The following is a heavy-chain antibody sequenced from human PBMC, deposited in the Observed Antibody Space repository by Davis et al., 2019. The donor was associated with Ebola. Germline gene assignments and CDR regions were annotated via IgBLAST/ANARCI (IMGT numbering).Heavy chain of an antibody. CDR3: ARSRITMVRGGFDY. J-gene: IGHJ4*02. V-gene: IGHV4-59*12. D-gene: IGHD3-10*01. CDR2: IYYSGST. Sequence: PSETLSLTCTVSGGSISSYYCSWIRQPPGKGLEWIGYIYYSGSTNYNPSLKSRVTISVDTSKNQFSLKLSSVTAADTAVYYCARSRITMVRGGFDYWGQGTLVTVSS. CDR1: GGSISSYY.